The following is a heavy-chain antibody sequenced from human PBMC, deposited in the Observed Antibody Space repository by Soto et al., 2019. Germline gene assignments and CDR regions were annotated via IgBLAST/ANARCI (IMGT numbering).Heavy chain of an antibody. V-gene: IGHV3-30*03. D-gene: IGHD3-3*01. CDR2: ISNDGRTQ. J-gene: IGHJ5*01. CDR1: TVAINVHG. CDR3: ARDIWSGDYKWFDS. Sequence: QIHLVESGGGVVQPGRSLRLSCTSSTVAINVHGIQWVRQAPGKGLEWVAFISNDGRTQYYADSVKGRFTISRDYSKNTVDLQMNSLRNEETAVYYCARDIWSGDYKWFDSWGPGTLVTVSS.